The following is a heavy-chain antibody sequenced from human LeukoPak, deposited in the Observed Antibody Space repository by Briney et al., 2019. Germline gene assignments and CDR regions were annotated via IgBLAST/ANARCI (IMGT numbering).Heavy chain of an antibody. V-gene: IGHV3-23*01. D-gene: IGHD6-19*01. Sequence: GGSLRLSRAVSRFTFSSYAMSWVRQAPGQGLEWVSGISGRAENTYYADSVKGRFTMSRDNSKNTLYLQMDSLRVEDTALYYCAKGDRSGWYESNWFDSWGQGTLVTVSS. CDR1: RFTFSSYA. CDR2: ISGRAENT. J-gene: IGHJ5*01. CDR3: AKGDRSGWYESNWFDS.